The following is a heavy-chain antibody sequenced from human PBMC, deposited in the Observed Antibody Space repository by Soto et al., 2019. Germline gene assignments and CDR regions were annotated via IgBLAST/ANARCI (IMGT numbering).Heavy chain of an antibody. CDR3: SHGYGQYFNS. V-gene: IGHV3-15*07. J-gene: IGHJ4*02. CDR1: GFSLTDVW. D-gene: IGHD5-18*01. CDR2: IKSKTVGGTT. Sequence: EVQLVESGGGLVKPGGSLRLSCAVSGFSLTDVWMNWVRQAPGKGLEWVGRIKSKTVGGTTDYAAPVKGRFTILRDDSKNTLYLQMDSLITEDTAVYFCSHGYGQYFNSWGQGTLVTVSS.